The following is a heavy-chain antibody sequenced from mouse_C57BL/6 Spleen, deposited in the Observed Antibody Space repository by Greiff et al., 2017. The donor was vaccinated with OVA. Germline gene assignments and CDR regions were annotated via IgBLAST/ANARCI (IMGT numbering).Heavy chain of an antibody. Sequence: VQLQQSGAELVKPGASVKLSCKASGYTFTSYWMHWVKQRPGQGLEWIGMIHPDSGSTNYNEKFKSKATLTVDKSSSTAYMQLSSLTSEDSAVYYCARGSDRSDIDYWGQGTSVTVSS. V-gene: IGHV1-64*01. CDR1: GYTFTSYW. CDR3: ARGSDRSDIDY. J-gene: IGHJ4*01. CDR2: IHPDSGST.